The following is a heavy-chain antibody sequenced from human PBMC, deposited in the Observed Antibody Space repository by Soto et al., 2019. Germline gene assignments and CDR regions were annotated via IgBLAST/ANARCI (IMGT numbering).Heavy chain of an antibody. CDR1: GGTFSSYA. J-gene: IGHJ4*02. Sequence: SVKVSCKASGGTFSSYAISWVRQAPGQGFEWMGGIIPIFGTANYAQKFQGRVTITADESTSTAYVELSSLRSEDTAVYYCARDSQPLSTAAVLFDYWGQGTLVTVSS. D-gene: IGHD6-13*01. CDR2: IIPIFGTA. CDR3: ARDSQPLSTAAVLFDY. V-gene: IGHV1-69*13.